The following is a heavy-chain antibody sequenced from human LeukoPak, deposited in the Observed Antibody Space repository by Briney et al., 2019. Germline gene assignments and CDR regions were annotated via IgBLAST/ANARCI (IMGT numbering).Heavy chain of an antibody. CDR3: AKDAMEAAAGTAGYFDY. V-gene: IGHV3-30*02. CDR1: GFTFSSYG. J-gene: IGHJ4*02. CDR2: IRYDGSNK. Sequence: GGSLRLSCAASGFTFSSYGMHWVRQAPGKGLEWVAFIRYDGSNKYYADSVKGRFTISRDNSKNTLYLRMNSLRAEDTAVYYCAKDAMEAAAGTAGYFDYWGQGTLVTVSS. D-gene: IGHD6-13*01.